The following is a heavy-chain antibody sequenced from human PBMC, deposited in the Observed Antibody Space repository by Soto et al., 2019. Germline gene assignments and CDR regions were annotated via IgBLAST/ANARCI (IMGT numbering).Heavy chain of an antibody. Sequence: PGGSVRLSCAASGFAFSSYAMSWVRQAPGKGLEWVSAISGSGGSTYYADSVKGRFTISRDNSKNTLYLQMSSLRAEDTAVYYCAKGQSGDFDIWAQGTMVTVSS. CDR2: ISGSGGST. V-gene: IGHV3-23*01. CDR3: AKGQSGDFDI. J-gene: IGHJ3*02. CDR1: GFAFSSYA. D-gene: IGHD2-15*01.